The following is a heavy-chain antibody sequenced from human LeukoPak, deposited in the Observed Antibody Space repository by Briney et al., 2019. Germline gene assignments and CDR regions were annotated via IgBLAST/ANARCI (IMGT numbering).Heavy chain of an antibody. CDR2: TYHSGST. V-gene: IGHV4-4*02. Sequence: SGTLSLTCAVSGGSISSSNWWSWVRQPPGKGLEWIGETYHSGSTNYNPSLKSRVTISVDKSKNQFSLKLSSVTAADTAVYYCARDSGSGSYTNWFDPWGQGTLVTVSS. CDR3: ARDSGSGSYTNWFDP. J-gene: IGHJ5*02. D-gene: IGHD3-10*01. CDR1: GGSISSSNW.